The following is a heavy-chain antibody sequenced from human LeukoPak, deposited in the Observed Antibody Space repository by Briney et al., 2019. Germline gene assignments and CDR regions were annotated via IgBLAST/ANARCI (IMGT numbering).Heavy chain of an antibody. CDR3: AKHSGMIVVVPLDY. CDR1: EFTFSSYA. V-gene: IGHV3-23*01. CDR2: ISGSGGST. J-gene: IGHJ4*02. Sequence: PGESLRLSCAASEFTFSSYAMSWVRQAPGKGLEWVSAISGSGGSTYYADSVKGRFTISRDNSKNTLYLQMNSLRAEDTAVYYCAKHSGMIVVVPLDYWGQGTLVTVSS. D-gene: IGHD3-22*01.